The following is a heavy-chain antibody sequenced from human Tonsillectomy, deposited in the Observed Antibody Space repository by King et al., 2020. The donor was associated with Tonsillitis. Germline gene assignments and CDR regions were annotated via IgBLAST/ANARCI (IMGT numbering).Heavy chain of an antibody. Sequence: VQLQESGPGLVKPSQTLSLTCTVSGGSISSGGYSWSWIRQHPGKGLEWIGYKHHSGSTHYNPSLKSRLTISVDASKNQFSLKLSSVTAADTAVYSCGRLNDYYASGRSFYYYAMDVWGQGTTVTVSS. J-gene: IGHJ6*02. CDR3: GRLNDYYASGRSFYYYAMDV. V-gene: IGHV4-31*03. D-gene: IGHD3-10*01. CDR1: GGSISSGGYS. CDR2: KHHSGST.